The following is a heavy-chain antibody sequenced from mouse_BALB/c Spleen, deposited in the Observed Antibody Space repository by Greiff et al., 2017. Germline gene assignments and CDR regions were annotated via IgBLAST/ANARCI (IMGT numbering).Heavy chain of an antibody. Sequence: QVQLQQSGPELVKPGASVKISCKASGYAFSSSWMNWVKQRPGQGLEWIGRIYPGDGDTNYNGKFKGKATLTADKSSSTAYMQLSSLTSVDSAVYFCAYGYDERAWFAYWGQGTLVTVSA. CDR3: AYGYDERAWFAY. CDR2: IYPGDGDT. J-gene: IGHJ3*01. CDR1: GYAFSSSW. V-gene: IGHV1-82*01. D-gene: IGHD2-2*01.